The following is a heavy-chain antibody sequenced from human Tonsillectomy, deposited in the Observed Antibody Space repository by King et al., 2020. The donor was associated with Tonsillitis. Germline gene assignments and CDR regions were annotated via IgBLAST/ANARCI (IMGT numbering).Heavy chain of an antibody. CDR3: ARDRDVVVPSAIRFDP. J-gene: IGHJ5*02. V-gene: IGHV1-69*09. Sequence: QLVQSGAEVKKPGSSVKVSCKASGGTFSSYGISWVRQAPGQGLEWMGRIVPILGTPHYAQKFQGRVTLTADTSTNTAYMELTSLRSDDTAVYYWARDRDVVVPSAIRFDPWGQGTLVTVSS. CDR2: IVPILGTP. D-gene: IGHD2-2*01. CDR1: GGTFSSYG.